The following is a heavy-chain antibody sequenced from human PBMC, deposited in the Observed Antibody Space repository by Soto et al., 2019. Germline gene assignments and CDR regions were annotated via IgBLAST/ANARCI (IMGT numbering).Heavy chain of an antibody. CDR2: INTNTGNT. Sequence: RASVKVSCKTSGYTFTEFDINWVRQAPGQGLEWMGWINTNTGNTGYAQKFQGRVTMTRDTSISTAYMELRRLRSEDTAVYYCARVVRFFGGHAGYWGQGTLVTVSS. D-gene: IGHD3-3*01. CDR1: GYTFTEFD. CDR3: ARVVRFFGGHAGY. J-gene: IGHJ4*02. V-gene: IGHV1-8*01.